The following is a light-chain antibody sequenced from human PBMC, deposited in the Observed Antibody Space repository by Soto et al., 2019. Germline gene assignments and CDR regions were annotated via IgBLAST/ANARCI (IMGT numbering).Light chain of an antibody. J-gene: IGLJ3*02. CDR1: SGHSSYI. CDR2: LEGSGSY. Sequence: QSVLTQSSSASASLGSSVKLTCTLSSGHSSYIIAWHQQQPGKAPRYLMKLEGSGSYNKGSGVPDRFSGSSSGADRYLTISNLQFEDEADYYRETWDSNTRVFGGGTKVTVL. V-gene: IGLV4-60*02. CDR3: ETWDSNTRV.